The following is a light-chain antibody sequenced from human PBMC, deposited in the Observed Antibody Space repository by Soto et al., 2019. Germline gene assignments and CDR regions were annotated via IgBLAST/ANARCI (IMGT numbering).Light chain of an antibody. Sequence: QSVLTQPPSVSGAPGQRVTISCTGSSSNIGAGYDVHWYQQIPGTAPKHLIYLNNNRPSGVPDRFSGSKSGTSASLAITGLQAEDEADYYCQSYDSSLSAWVFGGGTKLTVL. CDR3: QSYDSSLSAWV. CDR1: SSNIGAGYD. V-gene: IGLV1-40*01. CDR2: LNN. J-gene: IGLJ3*02.